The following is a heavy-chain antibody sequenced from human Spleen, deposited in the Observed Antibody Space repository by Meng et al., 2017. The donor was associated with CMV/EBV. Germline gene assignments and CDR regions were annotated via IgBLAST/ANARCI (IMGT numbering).Heavy chain of an antibody. CDR2: IYYSGST. CDR3: ARGSGYCSSTSCYTNWFDP. CDR1: SSSYY. V-gene: IGHV4-39*07. Sequence: SSSYYCGWIRQPPGKGLEWIGSIYYSGSTYYNPSLKSRVTISVDTSKNQFSLKLSSVTAADTAVYYCARGSGYCSSTSCYTNWFDPWGQGTLVTVSS. D-gene: IGHD2-2*02. J-gene: IGHJ5*02.